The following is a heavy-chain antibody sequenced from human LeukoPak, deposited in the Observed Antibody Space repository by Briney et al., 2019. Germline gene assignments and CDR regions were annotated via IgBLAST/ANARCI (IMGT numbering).Heavy chain of an antibody. CDR3: TRGRNSGRTGMDV. J-gene: IGHJ6*02. CDR2: ISSGSSSI. CDR1: GFTFSGYS. D-gene: IGHD5-12*01. Sequence: GGSLRLSCAASGFTFSGYSINWVRQAPGKGLEWVSYISSGSSSIFYADSVKGRFTISRDNAENSLYLQMNSLRVEDTAVYYCTRGRNSGRTGMDVWGQGTTVTVSS. V-gene: IGHV3-48*04.